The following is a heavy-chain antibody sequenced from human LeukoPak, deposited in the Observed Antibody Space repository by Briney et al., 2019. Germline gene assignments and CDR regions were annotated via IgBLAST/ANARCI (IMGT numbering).Heavy chain of an antibody. J-gene: IGHJ4*02. Sequence: GGSLRLSCAASGFTFGSYSMNWVRQAPGKGLEWVASISRSSTYIIYADSVKGRFTISRDDAKNSLFLEMNSLTAEDTAVYFCAGFETRGTGDFDYWGQGTLVTVSS. V-gene: IGHV3-21*01. CDR2: ISRSSTYI. CDR1: GFTFGSYS. CDR3: AGFETRGTGDFDY. D-gene: IGHD3/OR15-3a*01.